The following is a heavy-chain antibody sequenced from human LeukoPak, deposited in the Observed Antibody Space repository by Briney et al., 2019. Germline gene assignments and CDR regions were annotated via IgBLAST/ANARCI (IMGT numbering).Heavy chain of an antibody. V-gene: IGHV1-69*01. CDR3: ARGGVPAAPLMRSNSRQDAFEI. J-gene: IGHJ3*02. CDR1: GGTFSSYA. CDR2: IIPIFGTA. Sequence: SVKVSCKASGGTFSSYAISWVRQAPGQWLEWMGGIIPIFGTANYAQKFQGRVTITADESTSTAYMELSSLRSEDTAVYYCARGGVPAAPLMRSNSRQDAFEIWGQGQWSPSLQ. D-gene: IGHD2-2*01.